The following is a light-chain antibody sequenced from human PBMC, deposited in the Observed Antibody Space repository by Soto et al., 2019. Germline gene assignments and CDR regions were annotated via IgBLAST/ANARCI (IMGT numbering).Light chain of an antibody. Sequence: IQMTQSPSYLSAYVGDRVTITCRASQAIRDDLGWYQQKPGKAPKLLIYGASSLHDGVPSRFSGSGSGTDFTLTISSLQPEDFATYYCLQDNNYPWTFGQGTKVEVK. CDR3: LQDNNYPWT. J-gene: IGKJ1*01. CDR2: GAS. CDR1: QAIRDD. V-gene: IGKV1-6*01.